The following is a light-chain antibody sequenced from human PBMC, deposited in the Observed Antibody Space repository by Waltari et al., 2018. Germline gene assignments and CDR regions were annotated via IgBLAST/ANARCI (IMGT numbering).Light chain of an antibody. CDR2: ASN. CDR1: NSNIGAGYD. J-gene: IGLJ3*02. V-gene: IGLV1-40*01. CDR3: HCYDSSLSASV. Sequence: QSVLTQPPSVSGAPGQRVTISCTGSNSNIGAGYDVHWYQQRQGRAPKLLVHASNDRPSGVPGRFSDSKSGMSASLAITGLQAEDEATYYCHCYDSSLSASVFGGGTKVTVL.